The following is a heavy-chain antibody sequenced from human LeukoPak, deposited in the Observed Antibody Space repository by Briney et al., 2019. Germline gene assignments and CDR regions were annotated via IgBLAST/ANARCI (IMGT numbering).Heavy chain of an antibody. CDR2: RYYRSKWYN. D-gene: IGHD5-12*01. CDR1: GDSVSSNSAS. J-gene: IGHJ4*02. Sequence: SQTLSLTCAISGDSVSSNSASWNWIRQSPSRGLEWLGRRYYRSKWYNDYAESVKSRININPDTSKNQFSLQLNSVTPEDTAVYYCVRDGGYSGYDFDYWGQGTLVTVSS. CDR3: VRDGGYSGYDFDY. V-gene: IGHV6-1*01.